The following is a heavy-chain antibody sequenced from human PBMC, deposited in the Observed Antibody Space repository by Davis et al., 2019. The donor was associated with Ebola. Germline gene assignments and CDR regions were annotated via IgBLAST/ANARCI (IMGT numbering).Heavy chain of an antibody. CDR1: GFTFSSYW. Sequence: GESLKISCAASGFTFSSYWMSWVRQAPGKGLEWVANIKQDGSEKYYVDSVKGRFTISRDNAKNSVYLQMYSLRAEDTDVYHCARGYGAFDYWGQGTLVTVSS. J-gene: IGHJ4*02. CDR3: ARGYGAFDY. CDR2: IKQDGSEK. V-gene: IGHV3-7*04. D-gene: IGHD4-17*01.